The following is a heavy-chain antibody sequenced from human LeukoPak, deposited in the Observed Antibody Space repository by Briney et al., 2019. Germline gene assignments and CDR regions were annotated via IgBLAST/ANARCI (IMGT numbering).Heavy chain of an antibody. J-gene: IGHJ6*03. V-gene: IGHV3-23*01. CDR3: AKVRDYCSSTSCYTSDYYYMDV. D-gene: IGHD2-2*02. CDR2: ISGSGGST. Sequence: GGSLRLSCAASGFTFSSYAMSWVRQAPGKGLEWVSAISGSGGSTYYADSVKGRFTISGDNSKNTLYLQMNSLRAEDTAVYYCAKVRDYCSSTSCYTSDYYYMDVWGKGTTVTVSS. CDR1: GFTFSSYA.